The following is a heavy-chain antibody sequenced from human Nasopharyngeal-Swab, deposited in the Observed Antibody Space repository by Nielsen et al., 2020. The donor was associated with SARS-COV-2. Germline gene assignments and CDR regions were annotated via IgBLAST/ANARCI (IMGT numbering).Heavy chain of an antibody. J-gene: IGHJ6*04. D-gene: IGHD6-13*01. V-gene: IGHV4-31*02. CDR2: LSYSGIL. Sequence: WIRQPPGKGLEWIGSLSYSGILYYNPSLKSRVTISVDTSKNQFSLKLSSVTAADTAVYYCARGQQLVTMDVWGKGTTVTVPS. CDR3: ARGQQLVTMDV.